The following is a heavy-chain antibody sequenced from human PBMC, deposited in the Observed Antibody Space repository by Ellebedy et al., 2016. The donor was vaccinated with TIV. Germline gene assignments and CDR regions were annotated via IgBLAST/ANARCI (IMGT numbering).Heavy chain of an antibody. CDR1: GFTFSSYS. J-gene: IGHJ4*02. CDR2: ISSGGSTI. Sequence: GESLKISCAASGFTFSSYSMNWVRQAPGKGLEWVSYISSGGSTIYYADSVKGRFTISRDNARDSLYLQMISLRDEDTAVYYCARDHQASMIVVVITSYDYWGQGTLVTVSS. V-gene: IGHV3-48*02. CDR3: ARDHQASMIVVVITSYDY. D-gene: IGHD3-22*01.